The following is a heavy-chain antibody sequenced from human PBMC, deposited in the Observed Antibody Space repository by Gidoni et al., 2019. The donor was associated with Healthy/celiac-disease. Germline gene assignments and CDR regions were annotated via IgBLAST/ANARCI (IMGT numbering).Heavy chain of an antibody. CDR1: GFTFSSYG. CDR3: ARGSIIVGPHSFDY. D-gene: IGHD1-26*01. V-gene: IGHV3-33*01. Sequence: QVQLVESGGGVVQPGRSLRLSCAASGFTFSSYGMHWVRQAPGKGLEWVAVIWYDGSNKYYADSVKGRFTISRDNSKNTLYLQMNSLRAEDTAVYYCARGSIIVGPHSFDYWGQGTLVTVSS. J-gene: IGHJ4*02. CDR2: IWYDGSNK.